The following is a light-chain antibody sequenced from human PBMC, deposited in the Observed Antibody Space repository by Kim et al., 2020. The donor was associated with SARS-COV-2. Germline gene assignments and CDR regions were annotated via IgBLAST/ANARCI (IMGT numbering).Light chain of an antibody. J-gene: IGLJ3*02. CDR2: DVR. CDR1: SSDVGGYNY. CDR3: SSYTSSRTWV. V-gene: IGLV2-14*03. Sequence: GQSFTISCTGTSSDVGGYNYVSWYQHHPGKAPKLMVYDVRQRPSGVSNRFSGSKSGNTASLTISGLQAEDEADYHCSSYTSSRTWVFGGGTQLTVL.